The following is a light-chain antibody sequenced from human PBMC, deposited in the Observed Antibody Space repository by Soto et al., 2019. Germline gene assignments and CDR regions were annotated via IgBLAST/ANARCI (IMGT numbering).Light chain of an antibody. Sequence: QSVLTQPPSVSGAPGQRVTISCTGSSSNIGSTYDVQWYQQLPGTAPKLLIHGNTNRPSGVPDRFSGSKSGTSASLAITGLHADDEADYYCQSYADSLSVHNVFGTGTKLTVL. CDR1: SSNIGSTYD. V-gene: IGLV1-40*01. CDR2: GNT. CDR3: QSYADSLSVHNV. J-gene: IGLJ1*01.